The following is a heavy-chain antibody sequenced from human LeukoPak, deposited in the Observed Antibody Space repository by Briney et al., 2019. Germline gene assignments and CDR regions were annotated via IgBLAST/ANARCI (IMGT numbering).Heavy chain of an antibody. Sequence: GGSLRLSCAASGFTFSSYAMSWGRQAPGKGLEWVSAISGSGDSTNYADSVKGRFTISRDNSKNTLYLQMNSLRAEDTAVYYCANPPDYGSYGGNSGLVVYWGQGTLVTVSS. D-gene: IGHD4-23*01. CDR1: GFTFSSYA. CDR3: ANPPDYGSYGGNSGLVVY. J-gene: IGHJ4*02. V-gene: IGHV3-23*01. CDR2: ISGSGDST.